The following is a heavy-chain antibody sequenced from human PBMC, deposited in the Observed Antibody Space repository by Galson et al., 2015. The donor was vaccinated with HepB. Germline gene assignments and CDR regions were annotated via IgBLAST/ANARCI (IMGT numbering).Heavy chain of an antibody. CDR3: ARDWDYGSGSYYKRLCLDY. Sequence: SLRLSCAASGFTFSSYSMNWVRQAPGKGLEWVSSISSISSYIYYADSVKGRFTISRDNAKNSLYLQMNSLRAEDTAVYYCARDWDYGSGSYYKRLCLDYWGQGTLVTVSS. V-gene: IGHV3-21*01. J-gene: IGHJ4*02. D-gene: IGHD3-10*01. CDR2: ISSISSYI. CDR1: GFTFSSYS.